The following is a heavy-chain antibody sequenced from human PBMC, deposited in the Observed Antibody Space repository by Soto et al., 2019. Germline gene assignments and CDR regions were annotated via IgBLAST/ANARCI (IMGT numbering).Heavy chain of an antibody. V-gene: IGHV4-31*03. CDR3: TRGPGLATYGMDV. CDR1: GGSISSGGYY. Sequence: QVQLQESGPGLVKPSQTLSLTCTVSGGSISSGGYYWSWIRQHPGKGLEWIGYIYYSGSTYYNPSLTRRVTISVDTSDKQFFLRLSSVTAADTAVYYCTRGPGLATYGMDVWGQGITVTVSS. CDR2: IYYSGST. J-gene: IGHJ6*02.